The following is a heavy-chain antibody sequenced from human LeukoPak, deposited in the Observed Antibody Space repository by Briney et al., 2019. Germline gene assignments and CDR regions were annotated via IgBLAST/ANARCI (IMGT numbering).Heavy chain of an antibody. V-gene: IGHV4-4*07. CDR1: GGSISSYY. J-gene: IGHJ3*02. CDR3: ARDGYDFWSGYSYSPNAFDI. Sequence: SETLSLTCTVSGGSISSYYWSWIRQPAGKGLEWIGRIYTSGSTNYNPSLRSRVTMSVDTSKNQFSLKLSSVTAADTAVYYCARDGYDFWSGYSYSPNAFDIWGQGTMVTVSS. D-gene: IGHD3-3*01. CDR2: IYTSGST.